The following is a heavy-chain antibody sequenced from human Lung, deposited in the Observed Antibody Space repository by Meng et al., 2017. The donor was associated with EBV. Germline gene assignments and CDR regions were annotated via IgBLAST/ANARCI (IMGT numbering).Heavy chain of an antibody. CDR2: INAYNGDT. CDR1: GYTFTNYG. Sequence: QGQLVQSGGEVKKPGASVKVSCKASGYTFTNYGITWVRQAPGQGLEWMGWINAYNGDTNYAQTLQGRVTMTTDTSTSTAYMELGSLRSDDTAVYYCARVEVGITSGDYWGQGTLVTVSS. CDR3: ARVEVGITSGDY. V-gene: IGHV1-18*01. J-gene: IGHJ4*02. D-gene: IGHD1-26*01.